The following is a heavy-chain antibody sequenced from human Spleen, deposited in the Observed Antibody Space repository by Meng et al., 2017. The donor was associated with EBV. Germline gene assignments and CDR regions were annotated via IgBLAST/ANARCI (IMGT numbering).Heavy chain of an antibody. CDR2: VHYTGST. J-gene: IGHJ4*02. D-gene: IGHD2-2*01. CDR1: GDSISSFYY. V-gene: IGHV4-39*01. Sequence: QLQRRGSGPGQVKPSETLSLTCTVSGDSISSFYYWGWIRQPPGRGLEWIGSVHYTGSTYYSPSLKSRVTVSVDTSKNQFSLRLTSVTATDTAVYYCASRYCPTTSCRQDWGQGTLVTVSS. CDR3: ASRYCPTTSCRQD.